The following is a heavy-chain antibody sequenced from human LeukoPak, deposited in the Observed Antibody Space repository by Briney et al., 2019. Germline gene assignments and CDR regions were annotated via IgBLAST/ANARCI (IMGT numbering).Heavy chain of an antibody. D-gene: IGHD6-13*01. CDR3: ARDLSPPYGIAAAGTYNWFDP. Sequence: VASVKVSCKASGYTFTSYGISWVRQAPGQGLEWMGWISAYNGNTNYAQKLQGRVTMTTDTSTSTAYMELRSLRSDDTAVYYCARDLSPPYGIAAAGTYNWFDPWGQGTLVTVSS. CDR1: GYTFTSYG. J-gene: IGHJ5*02. CDR2: ISAYNGNT. V-gene: IGHV1-18*01.